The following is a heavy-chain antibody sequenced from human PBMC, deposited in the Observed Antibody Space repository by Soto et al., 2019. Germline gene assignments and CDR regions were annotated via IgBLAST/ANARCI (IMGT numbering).Heavy chain of an antibody. V-gene: IGHV4-59*01. J-gene: IGHJ5*02. D-gene: IGHD3-10*01. CDR2: FYYSGTT. CDR3: ARSSTTWYGVDP. Sequence: SETLSLTCTVSGGSISGYYWRWIRQPPGKGLEWIGYFYYSGTTNYNPSLKSRVTMSLDTSKNQFSLKLRSVTPADTAVYYCARSSTTWYGVDPWGQGTLVTVSS. CDR1: GGSISGYY.